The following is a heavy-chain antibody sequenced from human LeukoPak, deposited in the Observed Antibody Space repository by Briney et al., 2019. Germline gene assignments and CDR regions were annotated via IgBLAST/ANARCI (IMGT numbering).Heavy chain of an antibody. Sequence: SQTLSLTCAISGDSVSSNSAAWNWIRQSPSRGLEWLGRTYYRSKWYNDYAVSVKSRITINPDTSKNQFSLQLNSVTPEDTAVYYCARVSGQIWFGESRFDYWGQGTLVTVSS. CDR3: ARVSGQIWFGESRFDY. D-gene: IGHD3-10*01. J-gene: IGHJ4*02. V-gene: IGHV6-1*01. CDR1: GDSVSSNSAA. CDR2: TYYRSKWYN.